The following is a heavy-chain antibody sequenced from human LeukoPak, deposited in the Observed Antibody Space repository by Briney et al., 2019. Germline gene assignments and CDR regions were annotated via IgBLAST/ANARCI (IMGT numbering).Heavy chain of an antibody. J-gene: IGHJ6*02. Sequence: SETLSLTCTVSGGSISSSSYYWGWIRQPPGKGLEWIGSIYYSGSTHYNPSLESRVTISVDTSKNQFSLKLSSVTAADTAVYYCARQGQVAATYYYYGMDVWGQGTTVTVSS. CDR3: ARQGQVAATYYYYGMDV. CDR1: GGSISSSSYY. CDR2: IYYSGST. D-gene: IGHD2-15*01. V-gene: IGHV4-39*01.